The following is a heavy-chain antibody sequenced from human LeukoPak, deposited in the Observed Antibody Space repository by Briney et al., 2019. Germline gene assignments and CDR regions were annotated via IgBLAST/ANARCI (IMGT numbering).Heavy chain of an antibody. Sequence: SETLSLTCAVSGDSLSSSDYYWGWIRQSPGKGLEWIGRISYSGKTFYNPSLKSRVTMSVDTFKNLFSLRLNSVTAADTAVYYCSRLTHSYYADTAGYYPYYYMDVWGEGATVTVSS. J-gene: IGHJ6*03. V-gene: IGHV4-39*02. CDR2: ISYSGKT. CDR3: SRLTHSYYADTAGYYPYYYMDV. D-gene: IGHD3-22*01. CDR1: GDSLSSSDYY.